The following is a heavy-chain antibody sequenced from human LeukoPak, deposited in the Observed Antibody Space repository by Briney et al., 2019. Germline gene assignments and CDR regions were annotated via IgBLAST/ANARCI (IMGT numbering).Heavy chain of an antibody. J-gene: IGHJ5*02. V-gene: IGHV1-69*05. Sequence: ASVKFSCKASEGTFSSYAVSWVRQAPGQGLEWMGRIIPIFGTANYAQKFQGRVRTTTDESTSTAYMELSSLRSEDTAVYYCARGLHSSSWDLNWFDPWGQGTLVTVSS. CDR2: IIPIFGTA. CDR3: ARGLHSSSWDLNWFDP. D-gene: IGHD6-13*01. CDR1: EGTFSSYA.